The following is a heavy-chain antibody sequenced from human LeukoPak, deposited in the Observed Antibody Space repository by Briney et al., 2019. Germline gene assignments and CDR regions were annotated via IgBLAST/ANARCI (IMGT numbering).Heavy chain of an antibody. D-gene: IGHD6-13*01. V-gene: IGHV4-61*01. CDR3: ASDKIAAAAMYYFDY. CDR2: IYYSGST. J-gene: IGHJ4*02. CDR1: GGSVSSGSYY. Sequence: SETLSLTCTVSGGSVSSGSYYWSWIRQPRGKGLEWIGYIYYSGSTNYNPSLKSRVTISVDTSKNQFSLKLSSVTAADTAVYYCASDKIAAAAMYYFDYWGQGTLVTVSS.